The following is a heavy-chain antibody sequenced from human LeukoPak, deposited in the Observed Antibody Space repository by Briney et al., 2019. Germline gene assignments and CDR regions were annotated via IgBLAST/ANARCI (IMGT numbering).Heavy chain of an antibody. CDR1: GGTFSSYA. J-gene: IGHJ4*02. V-gene: IGHV1-8*02. CDR3: ARDLSPTSLDY. Sequence: ASVKVSCKASGGTFSSYAISWVRQATGQGLEWMGWMNPNSGNTGYAQKFQGRVTMTRNTSISTAYMELSSLRSDDTAVYYCARDLSPTSLDYWGQGTLVTVSS. D-gene: IGHD3-16*01. CDR2: MNPNSGNT.